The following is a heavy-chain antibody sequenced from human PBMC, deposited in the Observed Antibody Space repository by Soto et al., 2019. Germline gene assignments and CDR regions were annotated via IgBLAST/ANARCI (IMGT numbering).Heavy chain of an antibody. J-gene: IGHJ5*02. CDR3: ARGLRRQLLNWFDP. V-gene: IGHV4-59*01. D-gene: IGHD2-2*01. CDR2: IYYSGST. CDR1: GGSISSYY. Sequence: PSETLSPTCTVSGGSISSYYWSWIRQPPGKGLEWIGYIYYSGSTNYNPSLKSRVTISVDTSKNQFSLKLSPVTAADTAVYYCARGLRRQLLNWFDPWGQGTLVTVS.